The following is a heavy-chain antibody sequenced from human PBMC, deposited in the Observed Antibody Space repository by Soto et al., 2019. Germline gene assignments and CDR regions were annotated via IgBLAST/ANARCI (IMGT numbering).Heavy chain of an antibody. CDR2: IYYSGST. CDR3: ASQYYDFWSGVGDYGMDV. V-gene: IGHV4-39*01. Sequence: PSETLSLTCTVSGGSISSSSYCWGWIRQPPGKGLEWIGSIYYSGSTYYNPSLKSRVTISVDTSKNQFSLKLSSVTAADTAVYYCASQYYDFWSGVGDYGMDVWGQGTTVTVSS. J-gene: IGHJ6*02. D-gene: IGHD3-3*01. CDR1: GGSISSSSYC.